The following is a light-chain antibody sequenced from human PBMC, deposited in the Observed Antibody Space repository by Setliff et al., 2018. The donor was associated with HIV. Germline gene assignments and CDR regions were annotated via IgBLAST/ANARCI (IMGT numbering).Light chain of an antibody. J-gene: IGLJ1*01. CDR2: KDS. CDR1: ALPKQY. Sequence: SYELTQPPSVSVSPGQTARITCSGDALPKQYAYWYQQKACQAPVVVIYKDSERPSGIPERFSGSSSGTTVTLTISGVQAEDEADYYCQSADSSGTYVFGTGTKVTVL. CDR3: QSADSSGTYV. V-gene: IGLV3-25*03.